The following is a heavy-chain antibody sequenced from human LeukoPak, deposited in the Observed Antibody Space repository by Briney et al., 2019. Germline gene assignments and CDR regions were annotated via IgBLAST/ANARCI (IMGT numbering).Heavy chain of an antibody. CDR3: ARVRGYSYDSSDFDY. CDR2: IYYSGNT. CDR1: DDSISYYY. J-gene: IGHJ4*02. V-gene: IGHV4-59*01. D-gene: IGHD5-18*01. Sequence: LSETLSLTCTVSDDSISYYYWSWLRQPPGKGLEWIGKIYYSGNTNYNPSLKSRVTISVDTSKNQFSLKLSSVTAADTAVYYCARVRGYSYDSSDFDYWGQGTLVTVSS.